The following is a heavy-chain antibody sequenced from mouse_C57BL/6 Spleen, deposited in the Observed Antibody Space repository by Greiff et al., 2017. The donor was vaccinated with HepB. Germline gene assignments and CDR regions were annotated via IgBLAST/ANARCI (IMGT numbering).Heavy chain of an antibody. CDR3: ARDSSGPYAMDY. CDR1: GFTFSSYA. D-gene: IGHD3-2*02. CDR2: ISDGGSYT. V-gene: IGHV5-4*01. J-gene: IGHJ4*01. Sequence: EVQRVESGGGLVKPGGSLKLSCAASGFTFSSYAMSWVRQTPEKRLEWVATISDGGSYTYYPDNVKGRFTISRDNAKNNLYLQMSHLKSEDTAMYYCARDSSGPYAMDYWGQGTSVTVSS.